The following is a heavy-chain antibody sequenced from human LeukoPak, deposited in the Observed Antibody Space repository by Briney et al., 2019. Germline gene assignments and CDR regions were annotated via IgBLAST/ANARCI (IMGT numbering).Heavy chain of an antibody. CDR2: IYYSGST. V-gene: IGHV4-59*01. J-gene: IGHJ6*02. Sequence: SETLSLTCTVSGGSISSYYWSWIRQPPGKGLEWIGYIYYSGSTNYNPSLKSRVTISVDTSKNQFSLKLSSVTAADTAVYYCARGPPSYDFWSGCSSYGMDVWGQGTTVTVSS. D-gene: IGHD3-3*01. CDR1: GGSISSYY. CDR3: ARGPPSYDFWSGCSSYGMDV.